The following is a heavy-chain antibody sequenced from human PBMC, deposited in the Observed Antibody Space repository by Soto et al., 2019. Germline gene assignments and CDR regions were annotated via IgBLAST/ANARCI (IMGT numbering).Heavy chain of an antibody. CDR2: ISYDGCNK. CDR1: GFTFSSYA. D-gene: IGHD3-16*01. V-gene: IGHV3-30-3*01. CDR3: ARGSITFGGANYFDY. Sequence: QVQLVESGGGVVQPGRSLRLSCAASGFTFSSYAMHWVRQAPGKGLEWVAVISYDGCNKYYADSVKGRFTISRDNSKNTLYLQMNSLRAEHTAVYYCARGSITFGGANYFDYWGQGTLVTVSS. J-gene: IGHJ4*02.